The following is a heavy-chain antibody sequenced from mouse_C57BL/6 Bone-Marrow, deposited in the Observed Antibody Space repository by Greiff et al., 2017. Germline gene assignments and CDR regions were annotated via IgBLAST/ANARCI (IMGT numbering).Heavy chain of an antibody. CDR2: ISNLAYSI. CDR3: ARHNYYGSSWYFDV. J-gene: IGHJ1*03. Sequence: EVQGVESGGGLVQPGGSLKLSCAASGFTFSDYGMAWVRQAPRKGPEWVAFISNLAYSIYYADTVTGRFTISRENAKNTLYLEMSSLRSEDTAMYYCARHNYYGSSWYFDVWGTGTTVTVSS. CDR1: GFTFSDYG. V-gene: IGHV5-15*01. D-gene: IGHD1-1*01.